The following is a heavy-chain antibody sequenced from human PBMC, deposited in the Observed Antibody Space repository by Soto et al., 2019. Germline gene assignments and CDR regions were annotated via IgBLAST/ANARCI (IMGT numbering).Heavy chain of an antibody. CDR1: GFTFSSYA. CDR2: TDGGGVST. Sequence: EVQLVESGGGLVEPGGSLRLSCAASGFTFSSYAMTWVRQSPGKGLEWVSYTDGGGVSTYYADSVKGRFTSSRDDSKNTLYLQMNSLRADATALYYCAKIFGGGSHHEAFGIWGQGTMVTVSS. CDR3: AKIFGGGSHHEAFGI. D-gene: IGHD2-15*01. J-gene: IGHJ3*02. V-gene: IGHV3-23*03.